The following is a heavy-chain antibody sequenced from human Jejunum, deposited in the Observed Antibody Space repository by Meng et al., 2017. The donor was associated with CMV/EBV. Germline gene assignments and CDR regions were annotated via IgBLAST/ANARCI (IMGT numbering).Heavy chain of an antibody. J-gene: IGHJ4*02. D-gene: IGHD2-15*01. V-gene: IGHV4-59*01. CDR1: GSSISPYY. CDR3: ARGGWSLDY. CDR2: IYYNGDT. Sequence: QVQLQESGPGLVKASETLSLTCIVSGSSISPYYWTWMRQPPGKALEWIGYIYYNGDTNYNPSLKSRVTTSVDVSKNHFSLKVNSVTAADSAIYYCARGGWSLDYWGQGSLVTVSS.